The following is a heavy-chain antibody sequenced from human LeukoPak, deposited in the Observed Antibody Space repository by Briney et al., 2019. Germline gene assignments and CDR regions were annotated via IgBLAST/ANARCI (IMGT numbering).Heavy chain of an antibody. J-gene: IGHJ6*03. D-gene: IGHD6-25*01. CDR2: ISVSGGST. V-gene: IGHV3-23*01. CDR1: GFTFSLYA. Sequence: PGGSLRLSCAASGFTFSLYAMTWVRQAPGKGLEWVSVISVSGGSTYYADSVKGRFTISRDNSKNTLYLQMYSLRADDTAVYYCATSSRLYYYYYYMDVWGKGTTVTVSS. CDR3: ATSSRLYYYYYYMDV.